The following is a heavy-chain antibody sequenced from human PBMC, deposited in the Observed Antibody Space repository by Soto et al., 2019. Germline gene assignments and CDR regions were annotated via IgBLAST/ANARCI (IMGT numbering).Heavy chain of an antibody. Sequence: QVQLQESGPGLVQPSQTLSLICTVSGGSINSGGYYWNWIRQHPRTGLEWIGSIFYSGSTYYNPFLWSRVTRSANSPDNQCSLALTAVTAAHTAVYFCARGYRPSGYSTSWVFDYGGQGTLVDLSS. CDR1: GGSINSGGYY. J-gene: IGHJ4*02. V-gene: IGHV4-31*03. CDR2: IFYSGST. D-gene: IGHD6-13*01. CDR3: ARGYRPSGYSTSWVFDY.